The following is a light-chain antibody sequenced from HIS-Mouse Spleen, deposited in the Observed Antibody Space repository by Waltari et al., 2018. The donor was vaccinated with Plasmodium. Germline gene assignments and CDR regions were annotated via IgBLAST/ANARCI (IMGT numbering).Light chain of an antibody. J-gene: IGLJ2*01. V-gene: IGLV2-11*01. CDR3: CSYAGSYTGV. CDR1: SIDVGGYNY. Sequence: QSALTQPRSVSGSPGQSVTISCTGTSIDVGGYNYVSWYQQHTGKAPKLMIYDVSKRPAGVPDRFSGSKSGDTASLTISGLQAEDEADDYCCSYAGSYTGVFGGGTKLTVL. CDR2: DVS.